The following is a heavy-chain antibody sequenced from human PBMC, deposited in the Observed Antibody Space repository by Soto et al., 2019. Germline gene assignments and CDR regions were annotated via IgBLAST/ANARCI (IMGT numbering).Heavy chain of an antibody. CDR2: INHSGST. D-gene: IGHD3-3*01. Sequence: PSETLSLTFAVYGGSFSGYYWSWIRQPPGKGLEWIGEINHSGSTNYNPSLKSRVTISVDTSKNQFSLKLSSVTAADTAVYYCARVMAPRGARYYDFWSGYFRVNPWGQGTLVTVSS. J-gene: IGHJ5*02. CDR1: GGSFSGYY. V-gene: IGHV4-34*01. CDR3: ARVMAPRGARYYDFWSGYFRVNP.